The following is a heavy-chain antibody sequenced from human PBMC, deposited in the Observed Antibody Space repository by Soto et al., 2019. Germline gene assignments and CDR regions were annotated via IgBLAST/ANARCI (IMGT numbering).Heavy chain of an antibody. Sequence: SETLSLTCTFSGCSISSGGYYWSWIRQHPGKGLEWIGYIYYSGSTYYNPSLKSRVTISVDTSKNQFSLKLSSVTAADTAVYYCARAVATYYYYYGMDVWGQGTTVTVSS. D-gene: IGHD5-12*01. CDR1: GCSISSGGYY. V-gene: IGHV4-31*03. J-gene: IGHJ6*02. CDR2: IYYSGST. CDR3: ARAVATYYYYYGMDV.